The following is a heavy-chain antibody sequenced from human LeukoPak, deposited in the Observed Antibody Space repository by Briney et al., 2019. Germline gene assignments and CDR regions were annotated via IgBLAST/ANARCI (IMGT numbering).Heavy chain of an antibody. CDR1: GFTFSTYW. CDR2: IKEDGSEK. Sequence: PGGSLRLSCAASGFTFSTYWMNWVRQAPGKGLEWVANIKEDGSEKYCVGSVRGRFTISRDNAKNSLYLQMNSLRAEDTAVYYCARGGLTQRGYIAVAAYFDYWGQGTLVTVSS. J-gene: IGHJ4*02. D-gene: IGHD6-19*01. CDR3: ARGGLTQRGYIAVAAYFDY. V-gene: IGHV3-7*01.